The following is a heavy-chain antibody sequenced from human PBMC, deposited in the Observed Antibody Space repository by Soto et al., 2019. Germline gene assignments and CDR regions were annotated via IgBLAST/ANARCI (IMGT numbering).Heavy chain of an antibody. CDR1: GFTFSNAW. V-gene: IGHV3-15*01. CDR3: TTDLHEWELLRPFYYYGMDV. D-gene: IGHD1-26*01. CDR2: IKSKTDGGTT. J-gene: IGHJ6*02. Sequence: PGGSLRLSCAASGFTFSNAWMSWVRQAPGKGLEWVGRIKSKTDGGTTDYAAPVKGRFTISRDDSKNKLYLQMNSLKTEDTAVYYCTTDLHEWELLRPFYYYGMDVWGQGTTVTVSS.